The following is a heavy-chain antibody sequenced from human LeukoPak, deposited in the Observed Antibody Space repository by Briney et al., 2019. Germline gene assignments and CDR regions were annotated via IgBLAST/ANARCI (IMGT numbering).Heavy chain of an antibody. Sequence: ETLSLTCTVSGGSISSYYWSWIRQPPGKGLEWIGYIYYSGSTNYNPSLKSRVTISVDTSKNQFSLKLSSVTAADTAVYYCARGDYYDSSGYYHLRAFAFDIWGQGTMVTVSS. V-gene: IGHV4-59*01. CDR2: IYYSGST. CDR3: ARGDYYDSSGYYHLRAFAFDI. CDR1: GGSISSYY. D-gene: IGHD3-22*01. J-gene: IGHJ3*02.